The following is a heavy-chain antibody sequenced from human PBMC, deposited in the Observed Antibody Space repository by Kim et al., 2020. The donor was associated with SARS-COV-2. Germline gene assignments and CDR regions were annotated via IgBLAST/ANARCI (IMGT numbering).Heavy chain of an antibody. J-gene: IGHJ4*02. D-gene: IGHD5-12*01. Sequence: YNPSRKSRVTISVDTAKKQFSRKLSSVTAADTAVYYCARGRDSGPYYVDYWGQGTLVTVSS. V-gene: IGHV4-34*01. CDR3: ARGRDSGPYYVDY.